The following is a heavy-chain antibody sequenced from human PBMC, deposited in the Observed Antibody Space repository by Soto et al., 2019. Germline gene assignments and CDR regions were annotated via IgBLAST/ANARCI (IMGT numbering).Heavy chain of an antibody. CDR2: ISAYNGNT. CDR3: ARDSAPYSGWPYYANVTPDY. Sequence: QVQLVQSGAEVKKPGASVKVSCKASGYTFTSYGISWVRQAPGQGLEWMGWISAYNGNTNYAQKLQGRDTMTTDTSTSTAYMELRSLRSDDTAVYYCARDSAPYSGWPYYANVTPDYWGQGTLVTVSS. J-gene: IGHJ4*02. V-gene: IGHV1-18*01. D-gene: IGHD6-19*01. CDR1: GYTFTSYG.